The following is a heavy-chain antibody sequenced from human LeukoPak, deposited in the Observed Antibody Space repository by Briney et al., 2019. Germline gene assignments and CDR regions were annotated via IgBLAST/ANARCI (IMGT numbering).Heavy chain of an antibody. CDR2: IYSGGST. CDR3: ARSSHYDILTGYSEEDAFDI. Sequence: GGSLRLSCVASGFTVSSNYMSWVRQAPGKGLEWVSVIYSGGSTDYADSVKGRFTIPRETSKNTLYLQMNSLRVEDTAVYYCARSSHYDILTGYSEEDAFDIWGQGTMVTVSS. V-gene: IGHV3-53*01. D-gene: IGHD3-9*01. CDR1: GFTVSSNY. J-gene: IGHJ3*02.